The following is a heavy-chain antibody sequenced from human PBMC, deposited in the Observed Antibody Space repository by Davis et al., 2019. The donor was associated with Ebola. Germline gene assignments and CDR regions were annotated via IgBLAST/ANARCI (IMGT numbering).Heavy chain of an antibody. CDR3: ARDFEYLFGGCLLDY. Sequence: GESLKISCAASGFTVSSNYMSWVRQAPGKGLEWVSVIYSGGSTYYADSVKGRFTISRDNSKNTLYLQMNSLRAEDTAVYYCARDFEYLFGGCLLDYWGQGTLVTVSS. CDR1: GFTVSSNY. V-gene: IGHV3-66*01. J-gene: IGHJ4*02. D-gene: IGHD3-10*02. CDR2: IYSGGST.